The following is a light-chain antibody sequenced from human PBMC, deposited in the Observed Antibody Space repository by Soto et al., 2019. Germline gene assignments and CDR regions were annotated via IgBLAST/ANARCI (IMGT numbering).Light chain of an antibody. Sequence: DIQMTQSPSSLAASVGDRVTITCRASQSISSYLNWYQQKPGKAPKLLIYAASSLQSGVPSRFSGSGSGTDFTLTISSLQPEDFATYYCQQSYGTPLIFGGGTKVEI. CDR3: QQSYGTPLI. J-gene: IGKJ4*01. CDR1: QSISSY. CDR2: AAS. V-gene: IGKV1-39*01.